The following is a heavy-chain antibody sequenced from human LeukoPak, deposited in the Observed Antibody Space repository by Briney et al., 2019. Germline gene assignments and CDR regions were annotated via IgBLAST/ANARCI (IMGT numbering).Heavy chain of an antibody. D-gene: IGHD5-18*01. V-gene: IGHV4-61*09. CDR2: ISTSGHT. CDR3: ARDGYSYGLDY. CDR1: GDSINSDRYY. J-gene: IGHJ4*02. Sequence: SETLSLTCTVSGDSINSDRYYWSWIRQPAGKGLEWVGHISTSGHTNYNSSLKSRVTISLDTSKNQFSLKLSSVTAADTAVYYCARDGYSYGLDYWGQGTLVTVSS.